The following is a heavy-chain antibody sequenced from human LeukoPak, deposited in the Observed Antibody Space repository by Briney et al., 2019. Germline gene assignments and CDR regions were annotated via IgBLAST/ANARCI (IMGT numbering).Heavy chain of an antibody. D-gene: IGHD5-18*01. CDR2: INHSGST. CDR1: GGSFSGYY. Sequence: PSETLSLTCAVYGGSFSGYYWSWIRQPPGKGLEWIGEINHSGSTNYNPSLKSRVTISVDTSKNQFFLKLSSVTAADTAVYYCARGKRGYSYGPFDYWGQGTLVTVSS. J-gene: IGHJ4*02. CDR3: ARGKRGYSYGPFDY. V-gene: IGHV4-34*01.